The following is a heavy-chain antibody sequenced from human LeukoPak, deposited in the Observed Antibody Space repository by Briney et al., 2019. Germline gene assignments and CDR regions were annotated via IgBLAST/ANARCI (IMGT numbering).Heavy chain of an antibody. D-gene: IGHD3-10*01. J-gene: IGHJ6*02. V-gene: IGHV3-23*01. CDR1: GFTFSSFA. CDR3: ARDSGWFGELFPFNYGMDV. CDR2: ISASGGNT. Sequence: PGGSLRLSCTASGFTFSSFALSWVRQAPGKGLEWVSAISASGGNTYYADSVKGRFTISRDNSKNTLYLRMNSLRAEDTAVYYCARDSGWFGELFPFNYGMDVWGQGTTVTVSS.